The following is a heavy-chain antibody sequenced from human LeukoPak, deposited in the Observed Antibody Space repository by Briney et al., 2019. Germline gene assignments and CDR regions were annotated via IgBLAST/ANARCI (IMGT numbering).Heavy chain of an antibody. CDR2: IYHRGST. CDR3: ARGIRIAAAGINWFDP. V-gene: IGHV4-4*02. CDR1: GGSISSSNW. J-gene: IGHJ5*02. D-gene: IGHD6-13*01. Sequence: SETLSLTCAVSGGSISSSNWWSWVRQPPGKGLEWIGEIYHRGSTNYNPSLKSRVTISVDKSKNQFSLKLSSVTAADTAVYYCARGIRIAAAGINWFDPWGQGTLVTVSS.